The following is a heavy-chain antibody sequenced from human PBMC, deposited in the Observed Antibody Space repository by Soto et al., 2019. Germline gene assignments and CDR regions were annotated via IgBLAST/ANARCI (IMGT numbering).Heavy chain of an antibody. CDR2: IYYSGST. D-gene: IGHD4-17*01. CDR1: GGSISSYY. V-gene: IGHV4-59*01. J-gene: IGHJ4*02. Sequence: QVQLQESGPGLAKPSETLSLTCTVSGGSISSYYWSWIRQPPGKGLEWIGYIYYSGSTNYNPSLKSLVTISVDTSKNQFSLKLSSVTAADTAVYYCARDRGYGDNDYWGQGTLVTVSS. CDR3: ARDRGYGDNDY.